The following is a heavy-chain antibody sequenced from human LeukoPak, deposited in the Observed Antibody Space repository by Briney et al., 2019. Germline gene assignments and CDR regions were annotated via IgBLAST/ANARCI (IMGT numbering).Heavy chain of an antibody. CDR1: GGSFSGYY. CDR3: ARAGRITMVRGVLGY. V-gene: IGHV4-34*01. D-gene: IGHD3-10*01. CDR2: INHSGST. Sequence: SETLSLTCAVYGGSFSGYYWSWIRQPPGKGLEWIGEINHSGSTNYNPSLKSRVTISVDTSKNQFSLKLSSVTAADTAVYYCARAGRITMVRGVLGYWGQGTLVTVSS. J-gene: IGHJ4*02.